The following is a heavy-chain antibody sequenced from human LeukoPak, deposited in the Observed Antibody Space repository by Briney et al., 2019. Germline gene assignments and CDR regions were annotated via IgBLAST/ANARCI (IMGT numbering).Heavy chain of an antibody. V-gene: IGHV3-21*05. J-gene: IGHJ6*02. CDR2: ITSGSSYT. CDR1: GFPFSSYA. CDR3: ARVGSSHYGMDV. Sequence: TGGSLRLSCSASGFPFSSYAMHWVRQAPGKGLEWVSHITSGSSYTDYADSVKGRFTISRDNAKNSLSLQMNSLRAEDTAVYYCARVGSSHYGMDVWGQGTTVTVSS. D-gene: IGHD3-10*01.